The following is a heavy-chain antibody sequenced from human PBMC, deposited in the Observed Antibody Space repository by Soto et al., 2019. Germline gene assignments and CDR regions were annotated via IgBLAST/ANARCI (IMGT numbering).Heavy chain of an antibody. D-gene: IGHD3-3*01. V-gene: IGHV3-30-3*01. Sequence: PGGFLRLSCAASGFTFSSYAMHWVRQAPGKGLEWVAVISYDGSNKYYADSVKGRFTISRDNSKNTLYLQMNSLRAEDTAVYYCARDAPIYYDFWSGYPDYWGQGTLVTVSS. CDR2: ISYDGSNK. CDR3: ARDAPIYYDFWSGYPDY. J-gene: IGHJ4*02. CDR1: GFTFSSYA.